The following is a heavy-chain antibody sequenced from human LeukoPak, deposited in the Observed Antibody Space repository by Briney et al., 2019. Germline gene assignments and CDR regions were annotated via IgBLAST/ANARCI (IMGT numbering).Heavy chain of an antibody. Sequence: ASVKVSCKTSGYTFTNYYIHWVRQAPGQGLEWMGRIDPNTGGTKSAKNFQGRVTMTRDTSISTAYMALRSLRSDDTAVYYCARGGAMVTSRDYWGQGTLVTVSS. D-gene: IGHD5-18*01. CDR1: GYTFTNYY. CDR2: IDPNTGGT. J-gene: IGHJ4*02. V-gene: IGHV1-2*06. CDR3: ARGGAMVTSRDY.